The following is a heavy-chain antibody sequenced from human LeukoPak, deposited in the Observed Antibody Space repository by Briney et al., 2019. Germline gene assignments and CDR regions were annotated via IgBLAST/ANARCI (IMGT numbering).Heavy chain of an antibody. D-gene: IGHD5/OR15-5a*01. CDR1: GFTFSSYE. J-gene: IGHJ4*02. V-gene: IGHV3-48*03. CDR2: ISSSGSTI. CDR3: ARLEAFYDTIVY. Sequence: SLRLSCAASGFTFSSYEMNWVRQAPGKGLEWVSYISSSGSTIYYADSVKGRFTISRDNAKTSLYLQMNSLRAEDTAAYYCARLEAFYDTIVYWGQGTLVTVSS.